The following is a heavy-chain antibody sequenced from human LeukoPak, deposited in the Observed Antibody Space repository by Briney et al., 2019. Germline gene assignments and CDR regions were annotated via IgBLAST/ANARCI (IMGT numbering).Heavy chain of an antibody. CDR2: ISDSGGAT. CDR1: RFTFSTYT. CDR3: VRGDRRDY. D-gene: IGHD2-21*01. V-gene: IGHV3-21*01. J-gene: IGHJ4*02. Sequence: GGSLRLSCAASRFTFSTYTMNWVRQAPGKGLQWVSSISDSGGATFYADSLRGRFTISRDNAKNSLHLQMNSLTAEDTAVYYCVRGDRRDYWGQGTLVTVSS.